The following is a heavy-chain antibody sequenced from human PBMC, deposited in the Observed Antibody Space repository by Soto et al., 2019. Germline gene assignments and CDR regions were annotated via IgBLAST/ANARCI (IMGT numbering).Heavy chain of an antibody. V-gene: IGHV3-30-3*01. Sequence: QVQLMESGGGVVQSGRSLRLSCAASGFTFSSFVMHWVRQAPGKGLEWVAMISYDGSNKTYADSVKGRFTISRDNSKNTLYLQMNSLRAEDTAKYFCARDVMTAVTEDYWGQGTLVTVSS. CDR2: ISYDGSNK. J-gene: IGHJ4*02. D-gene: IGHD4-17*01. CDR3: ARDVMTAVTEDY. CDR1: GFTFSSFV.